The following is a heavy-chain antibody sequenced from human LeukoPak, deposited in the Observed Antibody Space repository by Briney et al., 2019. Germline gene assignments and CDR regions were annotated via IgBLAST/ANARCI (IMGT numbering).Heavy chain of an antibody. CDR1: GFTFSNAW. V-gene: IGHV3-15*01. CDR3: TTGWSIEWLY. D-gene: IGHD5-12*01. Sequence: GGALRLSCAASGFTFSNAWMSWVRQAPGKGLEWVGRIKSKTDGGTTDYAAPVKGRFTISRDDSKHTLYLQMNSLKTEDSAVYYCTTGWSIEWLYWGQGTLVTVSS. J-gene: IGHJ4*02. CDR2: IKSKTDGGTT.